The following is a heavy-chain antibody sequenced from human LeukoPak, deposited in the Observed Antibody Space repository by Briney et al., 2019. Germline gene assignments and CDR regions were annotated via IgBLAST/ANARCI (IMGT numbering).Heavy chain of an antibody. CDR2: TYYTGTT. V-gene: IGHV4-59*01. J-gene: IGHJ4*02. CDR3: ARGPLWQGHYFDH. CDR1: GGSINNYF. D-gene: IGHD3-10*01. Sequence: SETLSLTCSVSGGSINNYFWSWIRQPPGKGLEWIGHTYYTGTTNYNPSLESRVTISLDTSKNQFSLKLSSVTTADTAVYYCARGPLWQGHYFDHWGQGTLVTVSS.